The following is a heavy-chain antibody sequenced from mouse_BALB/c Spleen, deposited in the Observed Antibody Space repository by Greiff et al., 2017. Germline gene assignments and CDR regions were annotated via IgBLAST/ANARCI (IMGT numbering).Heavy chain of an antibody. J-gene: IGHJ3*01. CDR2: IDTSDSYT. D-gene: IGHD1-2*01. CDR1: GYTFTDYW. Sequence: QVQLQQPGAELVMPGASVKMSCKASGYTFTDYWMHWVKQRPGQGLEWIGAIDTSDSYTSYNQKFKGKATLTVDETSSTAYMQLSSLTSEDSAVYDCVYYGTGFAYWGQGTLVTVAA. V-gene: IGHV1-69*01. CDR3: VYYGTGFAY.